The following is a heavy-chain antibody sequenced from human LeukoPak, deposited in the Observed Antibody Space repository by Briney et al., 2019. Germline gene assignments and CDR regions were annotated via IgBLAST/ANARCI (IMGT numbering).Heavy chain of an antibody. CDR1: GFTFSSYS. D-gene: IGHD3-10*01. CDR3: ARDLSPVVRASPMGY. CDR2: ISSSCSTI. Sequence: PGGSLRLSCAASGFTFSSYSMNWVRQAPGKGLEWVSYISSSCSTIYYADSVKGRFTISRDNAKNSLYLQMNSLRAEDTAVYYCARDLSPVVRASPMGYWGQGTLVTVSS. V-gene: IGHV3-48*01. J-gene: IGHJ4*02.